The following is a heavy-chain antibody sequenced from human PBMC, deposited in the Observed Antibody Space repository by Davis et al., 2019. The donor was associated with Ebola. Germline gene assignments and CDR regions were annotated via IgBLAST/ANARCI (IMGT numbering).Heavy chain of an antibody. CDR2: IYPGDSDT. CDR3: ARRGGLQPLWFGESTGRYYFDY. CDR1: GYSFTSYW. J-gene: IGHJ4*02. V-gene: IGHV5-51*01. Sequence: KVSCKGSGYSFTSYWIGWVRQMPGKGLEWMGIIYPGDSDTRYSPSFQGQVTISADKSISTAYLQWSSLKASDTAMYYCARRGGLQPLWFGESTGRYYFDYWGQGTLVTVSS. D-gene: IGHD3-10*01.